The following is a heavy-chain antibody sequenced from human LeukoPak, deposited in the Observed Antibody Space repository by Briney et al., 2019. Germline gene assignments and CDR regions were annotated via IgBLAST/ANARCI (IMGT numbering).Heavy chain of an antibody. V-gene: IGHV4-4*07. J-gene: IGHJ6*03. CDR2: IYGSGNP. D-gene: IGHD3-10*01. CDR3: ARDFPTLLWSGDLLSPEYNYFMDV. Sequence: PSETLSLTCTVSGVSMGNYYWNWIRQPAGRGLEWIGRIYGSGNPTYNPSLKSRVTLSRDTSNNQFSLRLTSVTAADSAVYYCARDFPTLLWSGDLLSPEYNYFMDVWGKGTTVTVSS. CDR1: GVSMGNYY.